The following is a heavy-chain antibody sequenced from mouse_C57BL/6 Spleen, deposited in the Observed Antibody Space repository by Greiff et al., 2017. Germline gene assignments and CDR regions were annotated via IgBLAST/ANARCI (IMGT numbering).Heavy chain of an antibody. CDR2: IYPGSGNT. J-gene: IGHJ1*03. CDR1: GYTFTDYY. CDR3: ARNYDYDRYFDV. D-gene: IGHD2-4*01. Sequence: VQLVESGAELVRPGASVKLSCKASGYTFTDYYINWVKQRPGQGLEWIARIYPGSGNTYYNEKFKGKATLTAEKSSSTAYMQLSSLTSEDSAVYFCARNYDYDRYFDVWGTGTTVTVSS. V-gene: IGHV1-76*01.